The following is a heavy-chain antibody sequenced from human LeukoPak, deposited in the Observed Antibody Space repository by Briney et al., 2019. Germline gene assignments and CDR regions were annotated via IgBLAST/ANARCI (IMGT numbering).Heavy chain of an antibody. CDR2: IYTSGST. CDR1: GGSISSGSYY. V-gene: IGHV4-61*02. CDR3: AVEGYSSSGVDY. J-gene: IGHJ4*02. D-gene: IGHD6-13*01. Sequence: SETLSLTCTVSGGSISSGSYYWSWIRQPAGKGLEWIGRIYTSGSTNYNPSLKSRVTISVDTSKNQFSLKLSSVTAADTAVYYCAVEGYSSSGVDYWGQGTLVTVSS.